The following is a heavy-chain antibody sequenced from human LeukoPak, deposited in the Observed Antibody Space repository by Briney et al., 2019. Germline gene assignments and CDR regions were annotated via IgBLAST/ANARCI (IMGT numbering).Heavy chain of an antibody. CDR2: MNPKSGNT. V-gene: IGHV1-2*02. D-gene: IGHD3-3*01. CDR3: ARDIGGRGYDFWSGYYYYYYMDV. Sequence: ASVKVSCKASGYTFTGYYMHWVRQAPGQGLEWMGWMNPKSGNTDYAQKFQGRLTMTRDTSTNTAYMELSGLRSDDTAVYYCARDIGGRGYDFWSGYYYYYYMDVWGKGTMVTVSS. CDR1: GYTFTGYY. J-gene: IGHJ6*03.